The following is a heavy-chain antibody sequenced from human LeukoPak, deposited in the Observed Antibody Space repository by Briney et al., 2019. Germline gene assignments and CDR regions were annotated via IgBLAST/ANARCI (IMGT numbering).Heavy chain of an antibody. CDR3: ARQSGLDY. J-gene: IGHJ4*02. V-gene: IGHV3-74*01. CDR1: GFIFNNYW. D-gene: IGHD1-1*01. Sequence: GGSLRLSCAASGFIFNNYWMHRVRQVPGKGLVWVSRINIDGSSTTYADSVRGRFTISRDNAKNTLYLQMNSLRAEDTAVYYCARQSGLDYWGRGTLVTVSS. CDR2: INIDGSST.